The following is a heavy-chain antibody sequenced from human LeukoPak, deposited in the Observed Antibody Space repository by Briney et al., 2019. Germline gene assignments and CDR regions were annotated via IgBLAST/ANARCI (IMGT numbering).Heavy chain of an antibody. CDR2: IGTSGSSI. Sequence: PGGSLRLSCAASGFTFSSYEMSWVRQGPGKGLEWLSYIGTSGSSIYYADSVKGRFTISRDNGKRSLYLQMNSVRGEDTGVYYCARDYCSGGSCYSDYWGQGTLVTVSS. CDR3: ARDYCSGGSCYSDY. J-gene: IGHJ4*02. V-gene: IGHV3-48*03. CDR1: GFTFSSYE. D-gene: IGHD2-15*01.